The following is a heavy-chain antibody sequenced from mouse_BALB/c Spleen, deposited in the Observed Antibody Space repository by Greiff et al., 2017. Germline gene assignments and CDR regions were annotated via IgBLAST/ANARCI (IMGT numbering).Heavy chain of an antibody. CDR3: ARGGGYGY. J-gene: IGHJ2*01. V-gene: IGHV5-4*02. CDR2: ISDGGSYT. D-gene: IGHD1-2*01. Sequence: EVKVVESGGGLVKPGGSLKLSCAASGFTFSDYYMYWVRQTPEKRLEWVATISDGGSYTYYPDSVKGRFTISRDNAKNNLYLQMSSLKSEDTAMYYCARGGGYGYWGQGTTLTVSS. CDR1: GFTFSDYY.